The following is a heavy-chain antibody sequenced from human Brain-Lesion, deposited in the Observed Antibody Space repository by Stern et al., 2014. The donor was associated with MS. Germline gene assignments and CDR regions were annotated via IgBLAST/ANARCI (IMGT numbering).Heavy chain of an antibody. Sequence: QVQLVESEAEVKKPGASVKVSCKVSGYTLTELSMHWVRQAPRKGLEWMGGFAPEDGETIYAQKFQGRVTMTEDTSTDTAYMELSSLRSEDPAVYYCATLSPGAGGNYYRHFDYWGQGTLVTVSS. V-gene: IGHV1-24*01. J-gene: IGHJ4*02. D-gene: IGHD1-26*01. CDR3: ATLSPGAGGNYYRHFDY. CDR1: GYTLTELS. CDR2: FAPEDGET.